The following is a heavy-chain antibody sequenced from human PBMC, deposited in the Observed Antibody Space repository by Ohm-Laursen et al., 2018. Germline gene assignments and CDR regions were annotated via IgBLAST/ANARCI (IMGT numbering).Heavy chain of an antibody. J-gene: IGHJ4*02. CDR1: GFTFSSYW. Sequence: SLRLSCTAFGFTFSSYWMHWVRQAPGKGLVWVSRINSDGSSTSYADSVKGRFTISRDNAKNTLYLQMNSLRAEDTAVYYCARDRGVRGTTVTTRGLIEGRPLGYWGQGTLVTVSS. CDR2: INSDGSST. D-gene: IGHD4-11*01. V-gene: IGHV3-74*01. CDR3: ARDRGVRGTTVTTRGLIEGRPLGY.